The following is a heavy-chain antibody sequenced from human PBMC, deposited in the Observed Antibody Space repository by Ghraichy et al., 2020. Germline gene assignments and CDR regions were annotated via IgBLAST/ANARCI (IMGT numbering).Heavy chain of an antibody. J-gene: IGHJ3*02. Sequence: GGSLRLSCAAAGFTLSDHYIDWVRQAPGKGLEWVGRSGNRANSDSKEYSASVKGRFIISRDDSKNSLYLQMNSLKTEDTDVYYCARGWSRGNYYAFDIWGQGTLVPVSS. CDR2: SGNRANSDSK. V-gene: IGHV3-72*01. CDR3: ARGWSRGNYYAFDI. D-gene: IGHD3-22*01. CDR1: GFTLSDHY.